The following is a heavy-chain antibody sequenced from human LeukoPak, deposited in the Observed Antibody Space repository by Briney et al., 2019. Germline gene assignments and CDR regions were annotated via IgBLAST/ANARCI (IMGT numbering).Heavy chain of an antibody. V-gene: IGHV4-39*01. Sequence: SETLSLTCRGSGGSISDTTDFWGGIRPPPGQGLVWSGSIYSSRSTYYNPSLKRRVTVSIDTSRNQFSLKLTSVAAAETAVYYCARSGYYDILSGYLYFFDYWGQGTLVTVSS. CDR1: GGSISDTTDF. CDR2: IYSSRST. D-gene: IGHD3-9*01. J-gene: IGHJ4*02. CDR3: ARSGYYDILSGYLYFFDY.